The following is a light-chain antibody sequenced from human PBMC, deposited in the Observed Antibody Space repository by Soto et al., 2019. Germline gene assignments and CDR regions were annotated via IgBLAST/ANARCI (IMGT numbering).Light chain of an antibody. CDR1: SSDVGGYNY. CDR2: DVS. J-gene: IGLJ1*01. Sequence: VLTQPASVSGSPGQSITISCTGTSSDVGGYNYVSWYQQHPGKAPKLMIYDVSNRPSGVSNRFSGSKSANTASLTISGLQAEDEADYYCCSYTTTSTYVFGTGTKVTVL. CDR3: CSYTTTSTYV. V-gene: IGLV2-14*01.